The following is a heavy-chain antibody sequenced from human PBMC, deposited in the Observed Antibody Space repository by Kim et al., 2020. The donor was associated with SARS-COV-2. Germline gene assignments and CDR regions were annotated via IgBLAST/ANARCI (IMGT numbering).Heavy chain of an antibody. D-gene: IGHD1-26*01. J-gene: IGHJ4*02. CDR3: ARVSIVGATESSYYFDY. V-gene: IGHV4-59*01. Sequence: LKSRVTISVDTSKNQFSLKLSSVTAADTAVYYCARVSIVGATESSYYFDYWGQGTLVTVSS.